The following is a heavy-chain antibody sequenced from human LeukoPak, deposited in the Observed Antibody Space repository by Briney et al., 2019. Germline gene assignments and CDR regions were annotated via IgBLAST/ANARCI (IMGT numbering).Heavy chain of an antibody. CDR1: GYSISSGYY. D-gene: IGHD5-18*01. V-gene: IGHV4-38-2*01. Sequence: ASETLSLTCAVSGYSISSGYYWGWIRQPPGKGLEWIGSIYHSGSTYYNPSLKSRVTISVDTSKNQFSLKLSSVTAADTAVYYCARRDDVDTAMVSYWGQGTLVTVSS. CDR2: IYHSGST. J-gene: IGHJ4*02. CDR3: ARRDDVDTAMVSY.